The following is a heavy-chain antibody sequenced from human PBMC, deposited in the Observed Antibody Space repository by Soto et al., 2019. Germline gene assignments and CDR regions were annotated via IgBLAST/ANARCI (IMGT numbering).Heavy chain of an antibody. CDR1: GGSFSGYY. CDR2: INHSGST. J-gene: IGHJ6*02. Sequence: SETLSLTCAVYGGSFSGYYWSWIRQPPGKGLEWIGEINHSGSTNYNPSLKSRVTISVDTSKNQFSLKLSSVTAADTAVYYCARGWCSGGSCYSGYYYYYYGMDVWGQGTTVTVSS. CDR3: ARGWCSGGSCYSGYYYYYYGMDV. D-gene: IGHD2-15*01. V-gene: IGHV4-34*01.